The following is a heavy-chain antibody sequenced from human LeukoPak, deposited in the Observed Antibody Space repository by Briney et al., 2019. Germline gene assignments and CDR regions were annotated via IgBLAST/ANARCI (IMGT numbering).Heavy chain of an antibody. D-gene: IGHD6-6*01. CDR2: IKQDGSEK. CDR3: ARDRLSKQLPFDY. Sequence: PGGSLRLSCAASGFTFSSYWMSWVRQAPGKGLEWVANIKQDGSEKYYVDSVKGRFTISRDNAKNSLYLQMNSLRAEDTAVYYCARDRLSKQLPFDYWGQGTLVTVSS. CDR1: GFTFSSYW. V-gene: IGHV3-7*01. J-gene: IGHJ4*02.